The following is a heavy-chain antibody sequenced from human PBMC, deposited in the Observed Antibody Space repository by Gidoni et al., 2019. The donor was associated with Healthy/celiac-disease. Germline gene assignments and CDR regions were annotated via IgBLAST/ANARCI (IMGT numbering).Heavy chain of an antibody. V-gene: IGHV4-39*01. J-gene: IGHJ3*02. CDR1: GCSISSSSYY. CDR2: IYYSGRT. CDR3: ARRAITIFGVAPGGAFDI. D-gene: IGHD3-3*01. Sequence: QLQLQESGPGLVKPSETLSLTCTVSGCSISSSSYYWGWIRQPPGKGLEWIGSIYYSGRTYYNPSLKSRVTISVDTSKNQFSLKLSSVTAADTAVYYCARRAITIFGVAPGGAFDIWGQGTMVTVSS.